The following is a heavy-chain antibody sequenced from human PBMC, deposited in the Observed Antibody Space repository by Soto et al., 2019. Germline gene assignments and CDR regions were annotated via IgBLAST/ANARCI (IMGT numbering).Heavy chain of an antibody. CDR3: ARLNYYDSSGYPDY. Sequence: PSETLSLTCTVSGGSISSSSYYWGWIRHPPGKGLEWIGSIYYSGITYYNPSLKSRVTISVDTSKNQFSLKLSSVTAADTAVYYCARLNYYDSSGYPDYWGQGTLVTVSS. D-gene: IGHD3-22*01. CDR2: IYYSGIT. V-gene: IGHV4-39*01. CDR1: GGSISSSSYY. J-gene: IGHJ4*02.